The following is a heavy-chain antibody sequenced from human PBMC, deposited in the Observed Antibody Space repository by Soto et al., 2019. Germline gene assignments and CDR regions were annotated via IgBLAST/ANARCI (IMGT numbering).Heavy chain of an antibody. D-gene: IGHD6-13*01. CDR3: AKAFRREQQPLQYNWFDP. Sequence: GSLRLSCAASGFTFSSYAMSWVRQAPGKGLEWVSGASDGGGSTYYADSVKGRFTISRDNSKNTLYLQMNSLRAEDTAVYYCAKAFRREQQPLQYNWFDPWGQGTLVTVS. CDR1: GFTFSSYA. J-gene: IGHJ5*02. V-gene: IGHV3-23*01. CDR2: ASDGGGST.